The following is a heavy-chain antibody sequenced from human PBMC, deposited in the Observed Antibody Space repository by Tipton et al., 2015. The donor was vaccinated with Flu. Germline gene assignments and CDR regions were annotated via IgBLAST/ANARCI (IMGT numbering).Heavy chain of an antibody. Sequence: QLVQSGGGLVQPGASLRLSCTASGFPFSSYSMNWVRQAPGKGLEWVASISRSSTYIYYADSVEGRFTISRDDARNSVYLRMNSLRADDTAVYYCVYWTGDYWGQGTLVTVSS. CDR2: ISRSSTYI. D-gene: IGHD1-1*01. CDR1: GFPFSSYS. J-gene: IGHJ4*02. V-gene: IGHV3-21*01. CDR3: VYWTGDY.